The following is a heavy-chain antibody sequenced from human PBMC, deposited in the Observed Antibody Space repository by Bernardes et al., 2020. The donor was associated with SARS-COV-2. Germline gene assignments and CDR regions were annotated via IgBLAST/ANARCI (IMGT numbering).Heavy chain of an antibody. CDR1: GFTFSSYA. CDR2: ISYDGSNK. V-gene: IGHV3-30*01. CDR3: ARDHPIGHSSIWFEWREYYYYGMDV. D-gene: IGHD3-9*01. Sequence: GGSLRLSCAASGFTFSSYAMHWVRQAPGKGLEWVAVISYDGSNKYYADSVKGRFTISRDNSKNTLYLQMNSLRAEDTAVYYCARDHPIGHSSIWFEWREYYYYGMDVWGQGTTVTVSS. J-gene: IGHJ6*02.